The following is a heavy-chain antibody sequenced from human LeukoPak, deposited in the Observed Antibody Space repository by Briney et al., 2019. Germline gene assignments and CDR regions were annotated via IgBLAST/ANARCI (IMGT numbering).Heavy chain of an antibody. CDR2: INPSGGST. CDR1: GGTFLSHT. J-gene: IGHJ4*02. CDR3: ARVLKGAMAFDY. D-gene: IGHD1-26*01. Sequence: GSSVKVSCKTSGGTFLSHTFSWVRQAPGQGFEWMGIINPSGGSTSYAQKFQGRVTMTRDTSTSTVYMELSSLRSEDTAVYYCARVLKGAMAFDYWGQGTLVTVSS. V-gene: IGHV1-46*01.